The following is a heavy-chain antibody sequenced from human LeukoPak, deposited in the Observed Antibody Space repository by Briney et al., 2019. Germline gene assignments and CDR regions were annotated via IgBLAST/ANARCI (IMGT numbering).Heavy chain of an antibody. J-gene: IGHJ5*02. CDR3: ARDACSSTICQAGGNWFDP. CDR1: GGTFSSYA. Sequence: ASVKVSCKASGGTFSSYAISWVRQAPGQGLEWMGGIIPIFGTANYAQKFQGRVTMTRDTSTNIVYMELSSLRSEDTAVYFCARDACSSTICQAGGNWFDPWGQGTLVIVS. D-gene: IGHD2-2*01. CDR2: IIPIFGTA. V-gene: IGHV1-69*05.